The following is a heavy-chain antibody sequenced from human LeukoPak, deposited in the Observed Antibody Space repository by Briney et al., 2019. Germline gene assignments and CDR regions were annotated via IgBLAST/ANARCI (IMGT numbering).Heavy chain of an antibody. J-gene: IGHJ3*02. CDR1: GFTFNKFA. V-gene: IGHV3-23*01. D-gene: IGHD1-7*01. CDR2: INDIGDTP. CDR3: IKGGWRTTFHI. Sequence: GGSLRDSCVGSGFTFNKFAMTWVRQAPGRGPEWVAGINDIGDTPYYADSIKGRFTISRDNSKNTLYLEAKSLRVEDTALYHCIKGGWRTTFHIWGPGTRVTVSS.